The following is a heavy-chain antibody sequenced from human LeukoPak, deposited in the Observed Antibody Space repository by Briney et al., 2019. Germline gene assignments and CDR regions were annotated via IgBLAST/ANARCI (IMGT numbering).Heavy chain of an antibody. J-gene: IGHJ5*02. CDR2: IRYDGSNK. Sequence: PGGSLRLSCAPSGFTFSSYGMHWVRQAPGKGLEWVTFIRYDGSNKYYADSVKGRFTISRDNSKNTLYLQMSSLRAEDTAVYYCAKDSSIYYYGSGSYKNWFDPWGQGTLVTVSS. CDR1: GFTFSSYG. CDR3: AKDSSIYYYGSGSYKNWFDP. V-gene: IGHV3-30*02. D-gene: IGHD3-10*01.